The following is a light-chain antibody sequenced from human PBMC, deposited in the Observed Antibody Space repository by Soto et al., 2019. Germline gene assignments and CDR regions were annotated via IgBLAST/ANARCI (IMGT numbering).Light chain of an antibody. J-gene: IGKJ2*01. CDR3: QQYNSHPYT. CDR1: QSIHTW. CDR2: KAS. Sequence: DFQMTQSPSTLSASVGDSVTITCRASQSIHTWLAWYQHKPGRTPQLLIYKASVLESGVASRFSGSGSGTEFTLTLSSLQPDDFAPYYCQQYNSHPYTFGRWSKLQIK. V-gene: IGKV1-5*03.